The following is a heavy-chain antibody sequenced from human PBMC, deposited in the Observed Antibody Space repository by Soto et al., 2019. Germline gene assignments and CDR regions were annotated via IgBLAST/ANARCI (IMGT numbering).Heavy chain of an antibody. V-gene: IGHV4-61*08. D-gene: IGHD3-10*01. J-gene: IGHJ4*02. CDR3: ARAGSDRYFDY. CDR1: GGSVSSGGYY. CDR2: IYYSGST. Sequence: QVQLQESGPGLVKPSETLSLTCSVSGGSVSSGGYYWSWIRPPPGKGLEWIGCIYYSGSTDYNPSLKRRVTMSLDKSKNQFALKLNSVTAADTAVYFCARAGSDRYFDYWGQGTLVTVSS.